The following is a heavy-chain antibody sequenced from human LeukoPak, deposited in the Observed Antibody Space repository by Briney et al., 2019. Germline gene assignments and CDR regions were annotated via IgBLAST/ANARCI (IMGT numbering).Heavy chain of an antibody. CDR3: ARLLVGIAAAGYNWFDP. CDR1: GGSISSSSYY. D-gene: IGHD6-13*01. J-gene: IGHJ5*02. CDR2: IYYSGST. V-gene: IGHV4-39*01. Sequence: PSETLSLTCTVSGGSISSSSYYWGWIRQPPGTGLEWIGSIYYSGSTYYNPSLKSRVTISVDTSKNQFSLKLSSVTAADTAVYYCARLLVGIAAAGYNWFDPWGQGTLVTVSS.